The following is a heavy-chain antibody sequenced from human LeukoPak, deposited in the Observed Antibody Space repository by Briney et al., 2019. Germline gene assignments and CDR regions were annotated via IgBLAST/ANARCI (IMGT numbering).Heavy chain of an antibody. Sequence: GASVKVSCKASGYTFTSYGISWVRQAPGQGLEWMGWISAYNGNTNYAQKLQGRVTMTTDTSTSTAYMELRSLRSDDTAVYYCARWAIFGVVMKNYYYYYMDVWGKGTTVTVSS. J-gene: IGHJ6*03. D-gene: IGHD3-3*01. V-gene: IGHV1-18*01. CDR1: GYTFTSYG. CDR3: ARWAIFGVVMKNYYYYYMDV. CDR2: ISAYNGNT.